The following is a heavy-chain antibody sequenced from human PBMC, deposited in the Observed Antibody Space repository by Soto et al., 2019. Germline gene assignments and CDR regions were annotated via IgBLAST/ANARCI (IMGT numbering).Heavy chain of an antibody. CDR2: ISSSSSYI. J-gene: IGHJ4*01. D-gene: IGHD6-13*01. Sequence: GGSLRLSCAASGFTFSSYSMNWVRQAPGKGLEWVSSISSSSSYIYYADSVKGRFTISRDNAKNSLYLQMDSLRVEDTAVYYCARGPPDYSTSGYVGDYWGQGALVTVSS. CDR1: GFTFSSYS. CDR3: ARGPPDYSTSGYVGDY. V-gene: IGHV3-21*01.